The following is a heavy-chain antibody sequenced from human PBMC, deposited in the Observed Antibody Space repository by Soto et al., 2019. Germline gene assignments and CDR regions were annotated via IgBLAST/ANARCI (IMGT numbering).Heavy chain of an antibody. V-gene: IGHV4-59*08. CDR1: GVSISSYY. D-gene: IGHD5-12*01. CDR2: ISYSGST. CDR3: ARLGGYDSSDY. Sequence: PSETLSLTCTVSGVSISSYYWSWIRQPPGKGLEWIGYISYSGSTNYNPSLRSRVTISLDTSKNQFSLKLSSVTAADTAVYYCARLGGYDSSDYWGQGTLVPVSS. J-gene: IGHJ4*02.